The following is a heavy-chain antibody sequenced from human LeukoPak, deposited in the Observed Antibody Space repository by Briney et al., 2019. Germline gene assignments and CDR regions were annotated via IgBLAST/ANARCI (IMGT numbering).Heavy chain of an antibody. J-gene: IGHJ4*02. V-gene: IGHV3-7*01. Sequence: GGSLRLSCAASGFTFSSYWMSWVRQAPGKGLEWVANIKQVGSEKYYVDSVKGRFTISRDNAKNSLYLQMNSLRAEDTAVYYCARCDPHDLKYYYDSSGYRWYYFDYWGQGTLVTVSS. CDR2: IKQVGSEK. CDR3: ARCDPHDLKYYYDSSGYRWYYFDY. CDR1: GFTFSSYW. D-gene: IGHD3-22*01.